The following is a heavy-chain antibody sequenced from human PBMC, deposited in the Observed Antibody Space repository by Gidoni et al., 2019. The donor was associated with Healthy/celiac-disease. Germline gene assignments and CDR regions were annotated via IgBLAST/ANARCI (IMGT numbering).Heavy chain of an antibody. CDR2: IYSGGST. Sequence: EVQLVESGGGLVQPGGSLRLSCAASGFTVSGNYMSWVRQAPGKGLEWVSVIYSGGSTYYADSVKGRFTISRDNSKNTLYLQMNSLRAEDTAVYYCAREKLELRKPRYYFDYWGQGTLVTVSS. J-gene: IGHJ4*02. D-gene: IGHD1-7*01. V-gene: IGHV3-66*02. CDR1: GFTVSGNY. CDR3: AREKLELRKPRYYFDY.